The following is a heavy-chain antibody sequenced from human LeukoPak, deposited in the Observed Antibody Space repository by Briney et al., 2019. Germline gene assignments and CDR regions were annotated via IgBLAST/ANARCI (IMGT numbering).Heavy chain of an antibody. CDR3: ARDNRYSIFNWFDP. CDR1: GFTFSSYE. V-gene: IGHV3-48*03. CDR2: ISSSGSTI. D-gene: IGHD6-13*01. Sequence: GGSLRLSCAASGFTFSSYEMNWVRQAPGKGLEWVSYISSSGSTIHYADSVKGRFTISRDNAKNSPYLQMNSLRAEDTAVYYCARDNRYSIFNWFDPWGQGTLVTVSS. J-gene: IGHJ5*02.